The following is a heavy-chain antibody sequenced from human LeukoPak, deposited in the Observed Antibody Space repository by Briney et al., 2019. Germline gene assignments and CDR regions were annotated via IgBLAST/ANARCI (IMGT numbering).Heavy chain of an antibody. V-gene: IGHV3-30-3*01. Sequence: GGSLRLSCAASGFTFSSYAMHWVRQAPGKGLEWVAVISYDGSNKYYADSVKGRFTISRDNSKNTLYLQMNSLRAEDTAVYYCARDCTWGSSSSVDYYYGMDVWGQGTTVTVSS. D-gene: IGHD6-6*01. CDR3: ARDCTWGSSSSVDYYYGMDV. CDR1: GFTFSSYA. J-gene: IGHJ6*02. CDR2: ISYDGSNK.